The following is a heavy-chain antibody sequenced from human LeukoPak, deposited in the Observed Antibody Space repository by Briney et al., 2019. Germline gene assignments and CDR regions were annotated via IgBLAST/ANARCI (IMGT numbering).Heavy chain of an antibody. Sequence: GGSLRLSYAASGFTFNDYYMSWIRQAPGKGLEWVSYISSSGSTIYYADSVKGRFTISRDNAKNSLYLQMNSLRAEDTAVYYCASEGWFGESLRDYWGQGTLVTVSS. D-gene: IGHD3-10*01. CDR2: ISSSGSTI. J-gene: IGHJ4*02. CDR3: ASEGWFGESLRDY. V-gene: IGHV3-11*01. CDR1: GFTFNDYY.